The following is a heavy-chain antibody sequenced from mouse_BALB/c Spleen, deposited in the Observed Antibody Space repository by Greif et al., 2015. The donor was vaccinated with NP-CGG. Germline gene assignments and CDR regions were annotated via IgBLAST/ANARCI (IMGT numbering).Heavy chain of an antibody. V-gene: IGHV14-3*02. J-gene: IGHJ4*01. CDR1: GFNIKDTY. CDR2: IDPANGNT. CDR3: VLEGDDVYFYAMDY. D-gene: IGHD2-3*01. Sequence: EVQLQQSGAELVKPGASVKLSCTASGFNIKDTYMHWVKQRPEQGLEWIGRIDPANGNTKYDPKFQGKATITADTSSNTAYLQLSSLTSEDTAFYYCVLEGDDVYFYAMDYWGQGTSVTVSS.